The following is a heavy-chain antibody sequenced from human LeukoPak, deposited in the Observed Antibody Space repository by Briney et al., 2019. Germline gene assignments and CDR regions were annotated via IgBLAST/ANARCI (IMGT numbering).Heavy chain of an antibody. D-gene: IGHD1-26*01. CDR1: GGSFSGYY. Sequence: SETLSLTCAVYGGSFSGYYWNWMRQSPGKGLEWIGEITHSGSTNYNPSLKSRVTISVDTSKNQFSLKVTSVTAADTAVYYCARRVYSEDTGWFDPWGQGTLVTVSS. V-gene: IGHV4-34*01. J-gene: IGHJ5*02. CDR2: ITHSGST. CDR3: ARRVYSEDTGWFDP.